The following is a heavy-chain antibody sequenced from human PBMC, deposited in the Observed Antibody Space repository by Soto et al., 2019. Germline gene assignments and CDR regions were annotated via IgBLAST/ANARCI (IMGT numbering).Heavy chain of an antibody. CDR1: GGTFSSYA. Sequence: QVQLVQSGAEVKKPGSSVKVSCKASGGTFSSYAISWVRQAPGQGLEWMGGIIPISDTTNYAQKFQGRVTITADESTSIAYMERSSLRSEDTAVYYCARSQGSSTSLEIYYYYYYGMDVWGQGTTVTVSS. V-gene: IGHV1-69*01. CDR3: ARSQGSSTSLEIYYYYYYGMDV. CDR2: IIPISDTT. J-gene: IGHJ6*02. D-gene: IGHD2-2*01.